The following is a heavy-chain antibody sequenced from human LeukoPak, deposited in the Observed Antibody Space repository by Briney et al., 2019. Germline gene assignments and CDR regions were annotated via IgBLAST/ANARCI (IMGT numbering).Heavy chain of an antibody. Sequence: SETLSPTCAVYGGSFSGYYWSWIRQPPGKGLEWIGEINHSGSTNYNPSLKSRVTISVDTSKNQFSLKLSSVTAADTVVYYCASGYSAVWYWGQGTLVTVSS. CDR2: INHSGST. D-gene: IGHD3-16*01. CDR3: ASGYSAVWY. J-gene: IGHJ4*02. V-gene: IGHV4-34*01. CDR1: GGSFSGYY.